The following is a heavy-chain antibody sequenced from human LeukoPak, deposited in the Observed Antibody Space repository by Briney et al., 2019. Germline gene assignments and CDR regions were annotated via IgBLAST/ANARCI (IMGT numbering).Heavy chain of an antibody. Sequence: GGSLRLSCGVSGFFLSSSAMSWVRQAPGKGLEWVSSISSSSSYIYYADSVKGRFTISRDNAKNSLYLQMNSLRAEDTAVYYCAREQSWGQGTLVTVSS. V-gene: IGHV3-21*01. CDR2: ISSSSSYI. CDR3: AREQS. CDR1: GFFLSSSA. J-gene: IGHJ4*02.